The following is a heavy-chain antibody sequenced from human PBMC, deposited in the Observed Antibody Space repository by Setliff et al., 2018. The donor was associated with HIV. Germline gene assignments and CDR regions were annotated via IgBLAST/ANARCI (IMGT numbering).Heavy chain of an antibody. D-gene: IGHD3-9*01. V-gene: IGHV4-4*07. CDR2: IYDSGST. CDR3: ARRIRDYFDYTWSTYRLGYYVDV. CDR1: AGSISGFY. Sequence: SETLSLSCSLSAGSISGFYWNWIRQSAGKGLQWIGRIYDSGSTKYNPSLKSRVTMSLDTSKNQFSLNLDSVTAADTAVFCCARRIRDYFDYTWSTYRLGYYVDVWGKGTPVTVSS. J-gene: IGHJ6*03.